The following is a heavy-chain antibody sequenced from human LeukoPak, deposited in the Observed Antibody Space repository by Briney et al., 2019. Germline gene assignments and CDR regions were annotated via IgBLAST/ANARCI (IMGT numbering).Heavy chain of an antibody. J-gene: IGHJ4*02. CDR2: IWYDGSNK. CDR1: GFTFSSYG. V-gene: IGHV3-33*01. CDR3: ARVKPTVATADY. Sequence: GGSLRLSCAASGFTFSSYGMHWVRQAPGKGLEWVAVIWYDGSNKYYADSVKGRFTISRDNSKNTLYLQMNSLRAEDTAVYYCARVKPTVATADYWGQGTLVTVSS. D-gene: IGHD5-12*01.